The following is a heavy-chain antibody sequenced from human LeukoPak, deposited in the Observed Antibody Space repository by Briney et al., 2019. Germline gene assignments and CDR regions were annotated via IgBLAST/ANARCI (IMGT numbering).Heavy chain of an antibody. CDR2: INHRGST. CDR3: ARGSEAVAGTWFFDS. CDR1: GGSLRGHY. J-gene: IGHJ4*02. Sequence: SETLSLSCAVYGGSLRGHYWTWIRQPPGKGLEWIGEINHRGSTKYNPSLKSRVTISVDTSKNQISLKLSSVTAADTAVYYCARGSEAVAGTWFFDSWGQGTLVTVSS. D-gene: IGHD6-19*01. V-gene: IGHV4-34*01.